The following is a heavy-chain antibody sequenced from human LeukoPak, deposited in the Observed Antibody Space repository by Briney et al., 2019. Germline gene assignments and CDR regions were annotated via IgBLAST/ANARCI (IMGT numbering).Heavy chain of an antibody. V-gene: IGHV1-69*01. J-gene: IGHJ6*03. CDR1: GGTFSSYA. D-gene: IGHD2-15*01. CDR3: ARDHGGGYPFLYYYYMDV. Sequence: GASVKVSCKASGGTFSSYAISWVRQAPGQGLEWMGGIIPIFGTANYAQKFQGRVTITADESTSTAYMELGSLRSEDTAVYYCARDHGGGYPFLYYYYMDVWGKGTTVTVSS. CDR2: IIPIFGTA.